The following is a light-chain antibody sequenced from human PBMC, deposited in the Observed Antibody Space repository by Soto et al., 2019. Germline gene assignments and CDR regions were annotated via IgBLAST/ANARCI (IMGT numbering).Light chain of an antibody. CDR1: SHTTYA. CDR2: IYSDGSH. V-gene: IGLV4-69*02. CDR3: QTWDTGIQV. J-gene: IGLJ3*02. Sequence: QLVLTQSPSASASLGASVTLTCTLRSHTTYAIAWHQQQPEKGPRYLMKIYSDGSHNKGDGIPDRFSGSSSGADRYLTISSLQSKDEADYFCQTWDTGIQVFGGGTKLTVL.